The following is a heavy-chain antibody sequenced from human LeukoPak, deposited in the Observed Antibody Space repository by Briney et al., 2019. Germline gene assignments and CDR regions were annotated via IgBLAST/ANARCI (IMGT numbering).Heavy chain of an antibody. CDR1: GFTFGSYA. CDR2: VASSTGNT. J-gene: IGHJ4*02. D-gene: IGHD6-13*01. V-gene: IGHV3-23*01. CDR3: ARTAAAAVYYFDY. Sequence: GGSLRLSCAAPGFTFGSYAMSWVRQAPGKGLEWVSSVASSTGNTYYADSVKGRFTISRDKPKNTLYLQMNSLRAEDTAVYYCARTAAAAVYYFDYWGQGTLVTVSS.